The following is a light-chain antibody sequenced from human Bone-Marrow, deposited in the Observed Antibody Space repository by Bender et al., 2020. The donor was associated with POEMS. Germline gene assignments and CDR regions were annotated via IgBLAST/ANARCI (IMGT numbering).Light chain of an antibody. CDR2: EGS. Sequence: QSALTQPASVSGSPGQSITISCSGTSSDVGSYNLVSWYQQHPGKAPKVIIYEGSKGPSGISNRFSGSKSGNAASLTISGLQAQDEADYYCCSYAGNNTFVFGTGTTVTVL. CDR1: SSDVGSYNL. CDR3: CSYAGNNTFV. V-gene: IGLV2-23*03. J-gene: IGLJ1*01.